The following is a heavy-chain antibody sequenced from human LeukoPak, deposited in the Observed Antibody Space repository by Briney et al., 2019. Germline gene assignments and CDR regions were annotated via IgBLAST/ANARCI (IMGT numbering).Heavy chain of an antibody. D-gene: IGHD6-19*01. CDR3: ARYRRGGWYDY. J-gene: IGHJ4*02. Sequence: SETLSLTCAVYGGSFSGYYWSWIRQPPGKGLEWIGEISHSGSTNYNPSLKSRVTISVDTSKNQFSLKLSSVTAADTAVYYCARYRRGGWYDYWGQGTLVTVSS. CDR1: GGSFSGYY. CDR2: ISHSGST. V-gene: IGHV4-34*01.